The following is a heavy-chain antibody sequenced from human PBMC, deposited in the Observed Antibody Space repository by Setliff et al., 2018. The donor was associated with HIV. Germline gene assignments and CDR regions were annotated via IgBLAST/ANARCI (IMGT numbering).Heavy chain of an antibody. D-gene: IGHD6-19*01. CDR1: GFTFSSAW. CDR3: VREMYTSGRAGAFSI. Sequence: GGSLRLSCAASGFTFSSAWMIWVRQSPGKGLDWLALISYDGSITYNAGSVQGRFTLSADNSKNTLYLQMDSLRPEDTAIYYCVREMYTSGRAGAFSIWGPGTKVTVSS. V-gene: IGHV3-30*03. J-gene: IGHJ3*02. CDR2: ISYDGSIT.